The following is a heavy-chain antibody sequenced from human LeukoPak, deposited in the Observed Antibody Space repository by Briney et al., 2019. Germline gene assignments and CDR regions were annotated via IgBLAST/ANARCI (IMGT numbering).Heavy chain of an antibody. D-gene: IGHD3-22*01. V-gene: IGHV4-59*01. J-gene: IGHJ5*02. Sequence: SETLSLTCTVSGDSISSYYWSWIRQPPGKGQEWIGYIYYSGRTNYNPSLKSRVTISVDTSKNQFSLKLSSVTAADTAVYYCAREITYYDTSGRHWLDPWGQGILVTVSS. CDR3: AREITYYDTSGRHWLDP. CDR1: GDSISSYY. CDR2: IYYSGRT.